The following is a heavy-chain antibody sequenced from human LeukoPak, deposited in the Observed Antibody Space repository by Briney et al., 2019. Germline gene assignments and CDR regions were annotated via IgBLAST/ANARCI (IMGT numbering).Heavy chain of an antibody. CDR1: GYTFTTSA. CDR2: INAGSGDT. CDR3: ARDQSLGSYPDY. D-gene: IGHD3-10*01. Sequence: ASVKVSCKASGYTFTTSAMHCVRRAPGQSLEWMGWINAGSGDTKYSQKFQGRVTFTRDTSASTAYMALSSLRFEDTAVYFCARDQSLGSYPDYWGQGTLVTVSS. J-gene: IGHJ4*02. V-gene: IGHV1-3*01.